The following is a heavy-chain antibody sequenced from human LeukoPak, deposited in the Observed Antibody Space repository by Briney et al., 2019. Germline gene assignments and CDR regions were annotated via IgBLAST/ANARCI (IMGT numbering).Heavy chain of an antibody. CDR2: ISWNSGSI. J-gene: IGHJ4*02. CDR3: AKDLRQRGTSMAYFDY. D-gene: IGHD1-1*01. Sequence: PGGSLRLSCAASAFTFDDYAMHWVRQAPGKGLEWVSGISWNSGSIGYADSVKGRFTISRDNAKNSLYLQMNSLRAEDMALYYCAKDLRQRGTSMAYFDYWGQGTLVTVSS. CDR1: AFTFDDYA. V-gene: IGHV3-9*03.